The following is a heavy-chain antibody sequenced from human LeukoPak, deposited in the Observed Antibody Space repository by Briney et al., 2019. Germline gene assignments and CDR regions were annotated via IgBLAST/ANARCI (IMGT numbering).Heavy chain of an antibody. CDR3: ARDLGYSRRYYDFSD. Sequence: ASVKVSCKASGYTFTGYYMHWVRQAPGQGLEWMGWINPNSGGTNYAQKFQGRVTMTRDTSITTAYMELSRLTSDDTAVYYCARDLGYSRRYYDFSDWGQGTLVTVSS. V-gene: IGHV1-2*02. D-gene: IGHD3-3*01. CDR2: INPNSGGT. J-gene: IGHJ4*02. CDR1: GYTFTGYY.